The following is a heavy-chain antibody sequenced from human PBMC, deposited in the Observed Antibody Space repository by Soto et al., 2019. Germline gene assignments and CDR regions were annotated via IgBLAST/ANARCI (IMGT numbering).Heavy chain of an antibody. J-gene: IGHJ4*02. CDR1: GYTLTSYA. V-gene: IGHV1-3*05. CDR2: ISAGNGNT. CDR3: AREDDFDY. Sequence: QVQLVQSGAEEKKPGASVKVSCKASGYTLTSYAMHWVRQAPGQRLEWLGWISAGNGNTKYSQKFQGRVTITRDTSANTAYMELSSLRSEDTAVYYCAREDDFDYWGQGTLVTVSS.